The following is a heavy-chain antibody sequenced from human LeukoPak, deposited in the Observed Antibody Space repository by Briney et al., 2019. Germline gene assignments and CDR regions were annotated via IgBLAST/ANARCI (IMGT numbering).Heavy chain of an antibody. CDR1: GDSISSSY. CDR2: VHYTGKT. D-gene: IGHD3-22*01. CDR3: ARGYYDRSGSSSPFDS. J-gene: IGHJ4*02. Sequence: SETLSLTCTVSGDSISSSYWSWLRQPPGKRLEWVGYVHYTGKTNYNPSLNNRATISVDMSKNQFSLTLTSVTLADTAVYYCARGYYDRSGSSSPFDSWGQGTLVTVSA. V-gene: IGHV4-59*01.